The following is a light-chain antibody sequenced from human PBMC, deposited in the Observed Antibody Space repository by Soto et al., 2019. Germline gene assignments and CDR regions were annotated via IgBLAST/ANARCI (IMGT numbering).Light chain of an antibody. V-gene: IGLV2-14*01. CDR3: SSDTSSNTVV. J-gene: IGLJ2*01. CDR1: SSDVGGYNY. CDR2: DVS. Sequence: QSVLTQPASVSGSPGQSITISCTGTSSDVGGYNYVSWYQQHPGKAPKLIIYDVSNRPSGVSNRFSGSKSGNTASLTISGLQAEDEADYYCSSDTSSNTVVFGGGTKLTVL.